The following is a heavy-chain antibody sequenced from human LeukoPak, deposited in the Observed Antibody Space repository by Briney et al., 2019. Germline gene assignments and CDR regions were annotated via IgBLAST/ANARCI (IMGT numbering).Heavy chain of an antibody. J-gene: IGHJ3*02. Sequence: SETLSLTCAVSAYSICSGYYWGWIRQPPGTGLEWIGCIYHSGSTYYNPSLKSRVTISVDTSKNQFSLKLSSVTAADTAVYYCAAEYYDILTGYYRVRAFDIWGQGTMVTVSS. CDR2: IYHSGST. CDR3: AAEYYDILTGYYRVRAFDI. CDR1: AYSICSGYY. V-gene: IGHV4-38-2*01. D-gene: IGHD3-9*01.